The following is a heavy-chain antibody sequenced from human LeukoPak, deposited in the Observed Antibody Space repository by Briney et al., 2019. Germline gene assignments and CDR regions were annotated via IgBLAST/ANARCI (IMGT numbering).Heavy chain of an antibody. D-gene: IGHD6-13*01. V-gene: IGHV4-39*01. J-gene: IGHJ5*02. CDR3: ARSIAAYGPTHNLFGP. CDR1: GGYITSSLSY. Sequence: SETLSLPCCGSGGYITSSLSYWGWTRPPPGTGLEWIGSIYYSGSTHYSPSVKRRDTISVDTSKNQFSLKLSSVTAADTAVYYCARSIAAYGPTHNLFGPWGQGILVTVSS. CDR2: IYYSGST.